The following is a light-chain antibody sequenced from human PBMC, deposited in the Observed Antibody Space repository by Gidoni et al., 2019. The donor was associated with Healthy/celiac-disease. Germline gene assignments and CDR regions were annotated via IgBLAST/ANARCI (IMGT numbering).Light chain of an antibody. CDR2: GAS. CDR3: QQYGSSPST. CDR1: QSVSSSY. J-gene: IGKJ4*01. V-gene: IGKV3-20*01. Sequence: ELVLTQSPGTLSLSPGERATLSCRASQSVSSSYLAWYQQKPGQAPRLLIYGASSRATGIPDRFSGSGSATDFTLTISRLEPEDFAVYYCQQYGSSPSTFGGGTKVEIK.